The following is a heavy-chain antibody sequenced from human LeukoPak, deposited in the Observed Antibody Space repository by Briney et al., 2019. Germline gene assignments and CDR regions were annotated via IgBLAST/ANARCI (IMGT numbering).Heavy chain of an antibody. CDR1: GFTFSSYA. Sequence: GGSLTLSCAASGFTFSSYAMSGVRQAPGKGLEWGSAISGRGGRTYYAGSVKGRFTISRDYSKNTLYLQMNSLSAEDTAVYYCAKCPLGEYYDILTGYYQRYYYYGMDVWGQGTTVTVSS. CDR3: AKCPLGEYYDILTGYYQRYYYYGMDV. V-gene: IGHV3-23*01. CDR2: ISGRGGRT. D-gene: IGHD3-9*01. J-gene: IGHJ6*02.